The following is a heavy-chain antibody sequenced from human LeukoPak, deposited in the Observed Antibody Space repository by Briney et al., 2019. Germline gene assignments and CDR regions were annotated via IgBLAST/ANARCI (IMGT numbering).Heavy chain of an antibody. CDR1: GGSVSSGSYY. J-gene: IGHJ4*02. CDR2: IYTSGST. CDR3: ARATPGSYAGFADY. D-gene: IGHD1-26*01. V-gene: IGHV4-61*02. Sequence: SETLSLTCTVSGGSVSSGSYYWSWIRQPAGKGLEWIGRIYTSGSTNYNPSLKSRVTISVDKSKNQFSLKLSSVTAADTAVYYCARATPGSYAGFADYWGQGTLVTVSS.